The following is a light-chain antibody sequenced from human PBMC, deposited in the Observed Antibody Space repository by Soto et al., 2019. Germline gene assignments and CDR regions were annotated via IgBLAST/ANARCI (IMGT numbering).Light chain of an antibody. CDR2: AAS. CDR1: QSISSY. V-gene: IGKV1-39*01. CDR3: QQSYSTPQT. Sequence: DSQMTQSPSSLSASVEDRVTITCRASQSISSYLNWYQQKPGKAPKLLIYAASSLQSGVPSRFSGSGSGTDFTLTISSLQPVDFATYYCQQSYSTPQTFGQGTKLEIK. J-gene: IGKJ2*01.